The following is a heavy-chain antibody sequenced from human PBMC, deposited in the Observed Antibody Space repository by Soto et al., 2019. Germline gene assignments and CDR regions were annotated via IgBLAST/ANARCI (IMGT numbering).Heavy chain of an antibody. CDR3: AFRRVAYADF. D-gene: IGHD2-2*01. J-gene: IGHJ4*02. V-gene: IGHV3-53*01. Sequence: PGGSLRLSCAASEFIVTNNEMSWVRQAPGKGLEWVSIVYSGGNTYYADSVEGRFTISRADSKNTLYLHMNSLRAEDTAVYYCAFRRVAYADFWGQGTRVTVSS. CDR1: EFIVTNNE. CDR2: VYSGGNT.